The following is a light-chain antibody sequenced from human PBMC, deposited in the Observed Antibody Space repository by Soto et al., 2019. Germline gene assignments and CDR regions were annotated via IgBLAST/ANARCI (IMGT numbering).Light chain of an antibody. CDR1: QSVRSK. J-gene: IGKJ1*01. V-gene: IGKV3-15*01. Sequence: EIVMTQSPATLSVSPGERATLSCRASQSVRSKLAWYQQKPGQAPRLLIYDASTRATGIPARFSGSGSGTDFTLTISRLEPEDFAVYYCLQYGASPRTFGQGTKVDIK. CDR2: DAS. CDR3: LQYGASPRT.